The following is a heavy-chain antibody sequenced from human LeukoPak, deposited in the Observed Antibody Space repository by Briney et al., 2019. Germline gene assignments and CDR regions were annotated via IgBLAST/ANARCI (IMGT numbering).Heavy chain of an antibody. D-gene: IGHD3-3*01. J-gene: IGHJ3*02. Sequence: PSETLSLTCTVSGGSISSGVYYWSWIRQPPGKGLEWIGYIYYSGSTYYNPSLKSRVTISVDTSKNQFSLKLSSVTAADTAVYYCARDRDRRDSGFWSGYYTGLNAFDIWGQGTMVTVSS. V-gene: IGHV4-30-4*08. CDR2: IYYSGST. CDR3: ARDRDRRDSGFWSGYYTGLNAFDI. CDR1: GGSISSGVYY.